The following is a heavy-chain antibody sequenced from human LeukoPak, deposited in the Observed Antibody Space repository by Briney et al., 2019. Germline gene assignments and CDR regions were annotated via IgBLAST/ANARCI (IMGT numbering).Heavy chain of an antibody. CDR2: ISVSRATT. J-gene: IGHJ4*02. CDR1: GFTFSNYA. Sequence: GGSLILSCAASGFTFSNYAMSWVRQTPGRGLDWVSGISVSRATTYYANSVKGRFTISRDNSKNTLNLQMNSLRAEDTAVYYCARDPSGSSSGWYHFDYWGQGSLVTVSS. V-gene: IGHV3-23*01. CDR3: ARDPSGSSSGWYHFDY. D-gene: IGHD6-19*01.